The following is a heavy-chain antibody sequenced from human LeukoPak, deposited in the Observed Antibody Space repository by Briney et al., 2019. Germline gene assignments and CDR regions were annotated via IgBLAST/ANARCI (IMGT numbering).Heavy chain of an antibody. V-gene: IGHV1-18*01. CDR1: GYTFTSYA. CDR2: ISAYNGNT. Sequence: ASVKVSCKASGYTFTSYAIHWVRQAPGQRLEWMGWISAYNGNTNYAQKLQGRVTMTTDTSTSTAYMELRSLRSDDTAVYYCAGGKPISGWYIYHWGQGTLVTVSS. J-gene: IGHJ4*02. D-gene: IGHD6-19*01. CDR3: AGGKPISGWYIYH.